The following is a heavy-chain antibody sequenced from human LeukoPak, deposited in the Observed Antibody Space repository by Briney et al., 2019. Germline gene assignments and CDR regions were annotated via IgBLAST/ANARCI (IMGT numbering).Heavy chain of an antibody. D-gene: IGHD3-10*01. Sequence: PGGSLRRSCAASGFTFSSYAMSWVRQAPGKGLEWLSAISGSGGSTYYADPVKGRFTSARYNSKDTLYLQMNSLRAEDTAVYYCAKSPGITMVRGVIPLDYWGQGTLVTVS. CDR3: AKSPGITMVRGVIPLDY. V-gene: IGHV3-23*01. J-gene: IGHJ4*02. CDR2: ISGSGGST. CDR1: GFTFSSYA.